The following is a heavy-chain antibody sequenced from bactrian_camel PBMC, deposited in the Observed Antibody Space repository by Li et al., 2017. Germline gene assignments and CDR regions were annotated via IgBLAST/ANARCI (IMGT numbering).Heavy chain of an antibody. J-gene: IGHJ4*01. D-gene: IGHD1*01. CDR3: AAPIAAIYEYRY. CDR2: IHIGTGPT. CDR1: GFTFDDYS. Sequence: VQLVESGGGLVQPGGSLRLSCAASGFTFDDYSMGWVRQVPGKGLEWVSHIHIGTGPTFYADSVKGRFTISIDDAKNTLYLQLNSLETEDMAMYYCAAPIAAIYEYRYWGQGTQVTVS. V-gene: IGHV3S36*01.